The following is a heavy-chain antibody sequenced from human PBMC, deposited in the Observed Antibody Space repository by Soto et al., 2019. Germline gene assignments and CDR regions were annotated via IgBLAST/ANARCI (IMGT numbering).Heavy chain of an antibody. CDR2: IWSDGLTK. D-gene: IGHD3-9*01. V-gene: IGHV3-33*01. CDR1: GFTFSADS. CDR3: ARDLTDILSNSGNDY. J-gene: IGHJ4*02. Sequence: QVQLVEAGGGVVQPGRSLRLSCATSGFTFSADSIHWVRQAPVKGMEWVAVIWSDGLTKYYLDSVKGRFTVSRDKFKNTLFLQMNSLRVEDTATYYCARDLTDILSNSGNDYWGQGTLVTVSS.